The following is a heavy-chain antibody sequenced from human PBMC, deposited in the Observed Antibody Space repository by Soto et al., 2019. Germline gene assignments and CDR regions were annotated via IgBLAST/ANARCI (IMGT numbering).Heavy chain of an antibody. CDR2: INQDGGGT. D-gene: IGHD6-19*01. J-gene: IGHJ4*02. V-gene: IGHV3-7*03. Sequence: GGSLRLSCAASGFNFNSYTINWVRQAPGKGLEWVANINQDGGGTYYVDSVEGRFTISRDNAKDSLYLQMNSLRGEDTAVYYCARYFRGSGRYFFDYWGQGTLVTVSS. CDR1: GFNFNSYT. CDR3: ARYFRGSGRYFFDY.